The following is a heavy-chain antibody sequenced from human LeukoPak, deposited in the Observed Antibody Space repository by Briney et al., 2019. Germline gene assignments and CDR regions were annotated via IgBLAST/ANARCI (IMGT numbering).Heavy chain of an antibody. CDR1: GHTFTRYD. CDR3: ARPSRFAFYAMDV. Sequence: ASVKVSCKASGHTFTRYDINWVRQATGQGLEWMGWMNPKSGNTGHAQKFQGRVTITRDTSISTVYMELSSLRSEDTAVYFCARPSRFAFYAMDVWGQGTTVTVSS. J-gene: IGHJ6*02. CDR2: MNPKSGNT. D-gene: IGHD3-16*01. V-gene: IGHV1-8*03.